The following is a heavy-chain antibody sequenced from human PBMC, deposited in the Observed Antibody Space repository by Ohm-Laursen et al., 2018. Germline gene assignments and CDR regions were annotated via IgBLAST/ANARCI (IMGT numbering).Heavy chain of an antibody. J-gene: IGHJ4*02. D-gene: IGHD3-3*01. CDR1: GFTFDDYA. CDR2: INWNSGNI. V-gene: IGHV3-9*01. CDR3: AKGTTYYDFWSGYRLSYFDS. Sequence: SLRLSCTASGFTFDDYAMHWVRQAPGKGLEWVSGINWNSGNIAYADSVKGRFTISRDNAKNSLFLQMNSLRAEDTAFYYCAKGTTYYDFWSGYRLSYFDSWGQGTLVTVSS.